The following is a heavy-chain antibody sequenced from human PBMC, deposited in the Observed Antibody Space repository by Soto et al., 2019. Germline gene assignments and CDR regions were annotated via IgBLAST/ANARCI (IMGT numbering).Heavy chain of an antibody. D-gene: IGHD5-12*01. J-gene: IGHJ4*02. Sequence: EVQLVEAGGGVVQPGGSLRLSCAASGFSFSTWMHWVRQAPGKGLVWLSRINSDGSSITYADSVKGRFIVSRDNAKNTLYLQINSLTAEDTAVYSCTSGASGYGNFDYWGQGVLLTVSS. CDR3: TSGASGYGNFDY. V-gene: IGHV3-74*03. CDR2: INSDGSSI. CDR1: GFSFSTW.